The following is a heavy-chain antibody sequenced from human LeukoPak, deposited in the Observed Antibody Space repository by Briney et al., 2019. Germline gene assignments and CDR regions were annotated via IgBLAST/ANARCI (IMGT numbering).Heavy chain of an antibody. CDR2: IRYDGSNK. CDR1: GFTFSSYA. D-gene: IGHD3-22*01. J-gene: IGHJ4*02. V-gene: IGHV3-30*02. Sequence: GGSLRLSCAASGFTFSSYAMSWVRQAPGKGLEWVTFIRYDGSNKYYADSVKDRFTLSRDNSKYNLYVQMNSLRPEDTAVYYCVKDRSHYDSGGFRNFDYWGQGTLVTVSS. CDR3: VKDRSHYDSGGFRNFDY.